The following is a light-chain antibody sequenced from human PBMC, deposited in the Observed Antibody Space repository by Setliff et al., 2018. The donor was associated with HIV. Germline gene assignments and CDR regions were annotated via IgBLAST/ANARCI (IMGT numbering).Light chain of an antibody. V-gene: IGLV1-40*01. CDR1: KSNIGASFD. Sequence: QSALTQPPSVSGAPGQRVTISCTGSKSNIGASFDVHWYQHLPGTAPKLLIYNDIIRPSGVPDRFSGSKSGTSATLTISRLQAEDEADYYCQSYDRSLSGLYVFGTGTKV. CDR3: QSYDRSLSGLYV. J-gene: IGLJ1*01. CDR2: NDI.